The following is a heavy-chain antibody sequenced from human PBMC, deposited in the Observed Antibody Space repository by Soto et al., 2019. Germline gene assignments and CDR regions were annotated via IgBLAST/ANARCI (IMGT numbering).Heavy chain of an antibody. V-gene: IGHV3-53*01. CDR3: ARDRDSHYHLGY. CDR2: IYSSGNT. J-gene: IGHJ4*02. CDR1: GFAVSDDY. Sequence: PGGTLRLPGSASGFAVSDDYMSWVRQAPGKGLDWVPVIYSSGNTYYADSVKGRFTIYRDSSKNTLYLQMNSLRAEDTAVSYCARDRDSHYHLGYWGQGNVVSVSS. D-gene: IGHD4-4*01.